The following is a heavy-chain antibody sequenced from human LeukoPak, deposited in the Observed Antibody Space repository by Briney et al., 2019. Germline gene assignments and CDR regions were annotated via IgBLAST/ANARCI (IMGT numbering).Heavy chain of an antibody. V-gene: IGHV4-34*01. J-gene: IGHJ4*02. Sequence: SETLSLTCAVYGGSFSGYFWTWIRQPPGKGLEWLGEISHNGSTNYNPSLKSRITMSVDRSKNQFSLKLSSVTAADTAVYYCARGWVGATFAYWGQGTLVTVSS. CDR2: ISHNGST. CDR1: GGSFSGYF. CDR3: ARGWVGATFAY. D-gene: IGHD1-26*01.